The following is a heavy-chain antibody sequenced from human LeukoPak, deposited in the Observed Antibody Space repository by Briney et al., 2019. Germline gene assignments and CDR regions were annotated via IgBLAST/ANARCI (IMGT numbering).Heavy chain of an antibody. D-gene: IGHD3-10*01. V-gene: IGHV3-73*01. CDR1: GFTFSGSA. Sequence: PGGCLRLSCAASGFTFSGSAMHWVRRASGKGLEWVGRIRSKANSYATAYAASVKGRFTISRDDSKNTAYLQMNSLKTEDTAVYYCTRSAELLWFGEYLSNWGQGTLVTVSS. CDR3: TRSAELLWFGEYLSN. CDR2: IRSKANSYAT. J-gene: IGHJ4*02.